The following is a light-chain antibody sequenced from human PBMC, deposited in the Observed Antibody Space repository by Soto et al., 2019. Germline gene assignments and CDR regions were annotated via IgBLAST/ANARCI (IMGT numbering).Light chain of an antibody. J-gene: IGKJ1*01. Sequence: EIVLTQSPGTLSLPPGERATLSCRASQSVSNNYLACYQQKPGQAPRLLIYGASNRATGIPDRFSGSGSGTDFTLTISRLEPEDFAVYYCQQYGSSGTFGQGTKVDIK. CDR3: QQYGSSGT. CDR1: QSVSNNY. CDR2: GAS. V-gene: IGKV3-20*01.